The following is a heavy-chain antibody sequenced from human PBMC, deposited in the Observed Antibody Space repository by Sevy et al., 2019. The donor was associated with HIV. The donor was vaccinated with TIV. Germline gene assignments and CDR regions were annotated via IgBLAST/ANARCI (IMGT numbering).Heavy chain of an antibody. CDR2: IKRDGSEK. Sequence: GGSLRLSCAASGFTFSNYWMSWVRQAPGKGLEWVANIKRDGSEKYYVASVKGRFTISRDNAMNSLYLQMNSLRAEDTAVYYCARDCSSTSCLWGMDVWGQGTTVTVSS. J-gene: IGHJ6*02. D-gene: IGHD2-2*01. CDR1: GFTFSNYW. CDR3: ARDCSSTSCLWGMDV. V-gene: IGHV3-7*03.